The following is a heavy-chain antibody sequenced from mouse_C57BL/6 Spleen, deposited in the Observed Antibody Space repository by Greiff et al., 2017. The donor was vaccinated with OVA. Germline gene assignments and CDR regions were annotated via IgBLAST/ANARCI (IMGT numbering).Heavy chain of an antibody. J-gene: IGHJ4*01. D-gene: IGHD2-1*01. CDR1: GYSITRDY. V-gene: IGHV3-8*01. CDR2: ISYGGST. Sequence: EVQLVESGPGLAKPSQTLYLTCSVTGYSITRDYWNWIRKFPGNNLEYMGYISYGGSTYYNPSLKSRISIARDTSKNQYYLQLNSVTTEDTATYYCASGNWNSWAMDYGGQGTSVTVSS. CDR3: ASGNWNSWAMDY.